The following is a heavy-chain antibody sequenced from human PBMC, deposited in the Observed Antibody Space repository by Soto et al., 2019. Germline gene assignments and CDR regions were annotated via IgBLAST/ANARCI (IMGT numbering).Heavy chain of an antibody. Sequence: EVQLLESGGGLVQPGGSPRLSCAASGFTFSSYAMSWVRQAPGKGLEWVSAISGSGGSTYYADSVKGRFTISRDNSKNTLYLQMNSLRAEDTAVYYCGTHGYSYGFRRQAEFDYWGQGTLVTVSS. CDR2: ISGSGGST. CDR3: GTHGYSYGFRRQAEFDY. J-gene: IGHJ4*02. CDR1: GFTFSSYA. V-gene: IGHV3-23*01. D-gene: IGHD5-18*01.